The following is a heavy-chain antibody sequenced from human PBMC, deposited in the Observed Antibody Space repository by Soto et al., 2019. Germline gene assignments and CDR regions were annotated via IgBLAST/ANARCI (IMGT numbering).Heavy chain of an antibody. CDR1: GFTFSNYN. Sequence: VQLVESGGGLVQPGGSLGLSDAASGFTFSNYNMNWVRQAPGKGLEWPSYISISSTKYYADSGKGRFTISRDKAKNSLYLQMNSLRDEGTAVYYCARVGFGSTGGGGDFDYWGQGTLVTVSS. CDR2: ISISSTK. CDR3: ARVGFGSTGGGGDFDY. D-gene: IGHD6-19*01. V-gene: IGHV3-48*02. J-gene: IGHJ4*02.